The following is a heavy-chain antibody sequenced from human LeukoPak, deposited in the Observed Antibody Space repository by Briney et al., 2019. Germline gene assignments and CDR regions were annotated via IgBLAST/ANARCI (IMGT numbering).Heavy chain of an antibody. CDR3: VRDRYSRSP. CDR2: INTNTGNP. CDR1: GYTFTNFA. J-gene: IGHJ5*02. Sequence: ASVKVSCKASGYTFTNFAINWVRQAPGQGLEWMGWINTNTGNPTYARDFTGRFVFSLDTSVSTAYLQISSLTAEDTAIYYCVRDRYSRSPWGQGTLVTVSS. D-gene: IGHD6-13*01. V-gene: IGHV7-4-1*02.